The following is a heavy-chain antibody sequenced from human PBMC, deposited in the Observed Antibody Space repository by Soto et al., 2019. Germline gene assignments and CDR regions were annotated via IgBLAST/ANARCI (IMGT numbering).Heavy chain of an antibody. J-gene: IGHJ4*02. CDR2: IWYDGSNK. V-gene: IGHV3-33*01. CDR3: ARDGTVTTHFLVFDY. Sequence: GGSLRLSCAASGFTFSSYGMHWVRQAPGKGLEWVAVIWYDGSNKYYADSVKGRFTISRDNSKNTLYLQMNSLRAEDTAVYYCARDGTVTTHFLVFDYWGQGTLVTVSS. CDR1: GFTFSSYG. D-gene: IGHD4-17*01.